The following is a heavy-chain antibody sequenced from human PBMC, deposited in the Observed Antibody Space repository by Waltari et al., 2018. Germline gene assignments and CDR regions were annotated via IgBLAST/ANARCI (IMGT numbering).Heavy chain of an antibody. CDR3: ARDRSFGITMVQGVEYYFDY. CDR1: GGTFSSYA. J-gene: IGHJ4*02. V-gene: IGHV1-69*08. D-gene: IGHD3-10*01. CDR2: IIPIFGTA. Sequence: QVQLVQSGAEVKKPGSSVKVSCKASGGTFSSYAISWVRQAAGQGLGWMGRIIPIFGTANYAQKFQGRVTITADKSTSTAYMELSSLRSEDTAVYYCARDRSFGITMVQGVEYYFDYWGQGTLVTVSS.